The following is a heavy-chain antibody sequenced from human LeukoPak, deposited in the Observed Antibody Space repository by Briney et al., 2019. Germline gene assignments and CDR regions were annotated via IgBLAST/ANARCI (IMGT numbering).Heavy chain of an antibody. CDR3: ARGLGVGADGRDAAKY. Sequence: SETLSLTCTVSGGSISSSSYYWGWIRQPPGKGLEWIGSIYYSGSTYYNPSLKSRVAISVDTSKNQFSLKLSSVTAADTAVYYCARGLGVGADGRDAAKYWGQGTLVTVSS. V-gene: IGHV4-39*07. CDR1: GGSISSSSYY. CDR2: IYYSGST. J-gene: IGHJ4*02. D-gene: IGHD1-26*01.